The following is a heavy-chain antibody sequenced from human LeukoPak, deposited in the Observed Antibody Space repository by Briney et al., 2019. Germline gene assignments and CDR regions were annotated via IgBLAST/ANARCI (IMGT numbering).Heavy chain of an antibody. Sequence: GASVKVSCKASGYTFTGYYMHWVRQAPGQGLEWMGWINPKSGGTVYAQKFQGRVTMTRDTSSSTAYMELSRLRFDDTVVYYCAREPRITIFGVVMANDAFDIWGQGTMVTVSS. D-gene: IGHD3-3*01. CDR1: GYTFTGYY. CDR3: AREPRITIFGVVMANDAFDI. V-gene: IGHV1-2*02. CDR2: INPKSGGT. J-gene: IGHJ3*02.